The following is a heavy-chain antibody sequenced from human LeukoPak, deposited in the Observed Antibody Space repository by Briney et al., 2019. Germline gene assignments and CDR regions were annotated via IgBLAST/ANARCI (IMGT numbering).Heavy chain of an antibody. CDR1: GYTFTSYD. Sequence: VSVKVSCKASGYTFTSYDINWVRQATGQGLEWMGWMNPNSGNTGYAQKFQGRVTMTRNTSISTAYMELSSLRSEDTAVYYCARGRLGGGMAGADPSPPPLPLDYWGQGTLVTVSS. V-gene: IGHV1-8*01. D-gene: IGHD6-19*01. CDR3: ARGRLGGGMAGADPSPPPLPLDY. CDR2: MNPNSGNT. J-gene: IGHJ4*02.